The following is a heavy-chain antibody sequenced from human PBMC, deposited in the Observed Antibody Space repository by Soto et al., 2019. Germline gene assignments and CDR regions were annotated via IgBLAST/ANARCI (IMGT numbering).Heavy chain of an antibody. CDR1: GYTFTGYY. V-gene: IGHV1-2*02. D-gene: IGHD6-6*01. Sequence: GSSVKVSCKASGYTFTGYYIHWVRQAPGQGLEWMGWINPNSGGTDYAQRFQGRVTMTRDTSISAAYMELSRLRSDDTAVYYCARGTYSSSSYFDFSGQGTLVTVSS. J-gene: IGHJ4*01. CDR2: INPNSGGT. CDR3: ARGTYSSSSYFDF.